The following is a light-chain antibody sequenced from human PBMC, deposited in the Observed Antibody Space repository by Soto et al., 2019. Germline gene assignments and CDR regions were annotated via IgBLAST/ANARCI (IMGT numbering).Light chain of an antibody. V-gene: IGKV1-5*03. Sequence: DIQMTQSPSTLSASVGDRVTITCRASQSISSWLAWYQQKPGKAPKLLIYKASSLESVVPSRFSRSGSGTEFTLTISSLQPDDLATYYCQQYNSFPTFGQGAKVEIK. CDR3: QQYNSFPT. CDR2: KAS. CDR1: QSISSW. J-gene: IGKJ1*01.